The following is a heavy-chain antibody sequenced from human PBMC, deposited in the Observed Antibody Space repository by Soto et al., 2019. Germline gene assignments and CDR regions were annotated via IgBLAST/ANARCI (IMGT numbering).Heavy chain of an antibody. J-gene: IGHJ6*02. CDR3: ARGDVLLWFGDYGMDV. CDR2: INSDGSST. D-gene: IGHD3-10*01. Sequence: VQLVESGGGLVQPGGSLRLSCAASGFTFSSYWMHWVRQAPGKGLVWVSRINSDGSSTSYADSVKGRFTISRDNAKNTLYLQMNSLRAEDTAVYYCARGDVLLWFGDYGMDVWGQGTTVTVSS. V-gene: IGHV3-74*01. CDR1: GFTFSSYW.